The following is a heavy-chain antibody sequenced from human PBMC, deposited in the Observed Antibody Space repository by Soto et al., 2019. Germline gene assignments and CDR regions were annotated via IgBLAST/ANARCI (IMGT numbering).Heavy chain of an antibody. V-gene: IGHV3-33*01. Sequence: GGSLRLAXAASGFTFSSYGMHWVRQAPGKGLEWVAVIWYDGSNKYYAESVNGRFTISRDNSKNTLYLQMNSLRAEDTAVYYYARDSHVGSGWQSTVDYWGQGTMVTVSS. J-gene: IGHJ4*02. CDR3: ARDSHVGSGWQSTVDY. CDR2: IWYDGSNK. CDR1: GFTFSSYG. D-gene: IGHD6-19*01.